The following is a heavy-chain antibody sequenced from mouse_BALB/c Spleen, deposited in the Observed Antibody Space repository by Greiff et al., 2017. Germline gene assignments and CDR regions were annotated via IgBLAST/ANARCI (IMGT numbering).Heavy chain of an antibody. CDR3: ARGDDYVEY. CDR1: GFTFSSYA. CDR2: ISSGGSYT. V-gene: IGHV5-9-4*01. J-gene: IGHJ2*01. D-gene: IGHD2-3*01. Sequence: EVLLVESGGGLVKPGGSLKLSCAASGFTFSSYAMSWVRQSPEKRLEWVAEISSGGSYTYYPDTVTGRFTISRDNAKNTRYLEMSRLRSEDTAMYYCARGDDYVEYWGEGTTLTVSS.